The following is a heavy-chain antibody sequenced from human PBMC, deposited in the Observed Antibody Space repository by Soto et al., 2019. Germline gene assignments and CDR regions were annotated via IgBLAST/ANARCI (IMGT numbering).Heavy chain of an antibody. Sequence: ASVKVSCKASGYTFTGYYMHWVRQAPGQGLEWMGWINPNSGGTNYAQKFQGWVTMTRDTSISTAYMELSRLRSDDTAVYYCARGNTIDYYGSRTQGCIDPWGQGTLVTGSS. CDR2: INPNSGGT. D-gene: IGHD3-10*01. CDR1: GYTFTGYY. CDR3: ARGNTIDYYGSRTQGCIDP. V-gene: IGHV1-2*04. J-gene: IGHJ5*02.